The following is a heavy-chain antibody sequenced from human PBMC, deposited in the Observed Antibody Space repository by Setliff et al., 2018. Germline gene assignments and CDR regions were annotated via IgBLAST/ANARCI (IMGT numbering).Heavy chain of an antibody. CDR3: ASANTTGYYYFDY. CDR2: IDISSTTI. Sequence: GSLRLSCAASGFTFSSYSMKWVRQAPGKGLEWISYIDISSTTIYYADSVKGRFTISRDNAKNSLYLQMNSLRAGDTAVYYCASANTTGYYYFDYWGQGTLVTVSS. CDR1: GFTFSSYS. D-gene: IGHD1-26*01. V-gene: IGHV3-48*01. J-gene: IGHJ4*02.